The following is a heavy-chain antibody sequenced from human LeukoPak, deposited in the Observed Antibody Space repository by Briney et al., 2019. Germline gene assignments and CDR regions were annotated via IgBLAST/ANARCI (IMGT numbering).Heavy chain of an antibody. Sequence: ASVKVSCKASGYSFTSYYIHWVRQAPGQGLEWMGWMNPNSGNTGYAQKFQGRVTMTRNTSISTAYMELSSLRSEDTAVYYCATFGGSGKRDYWGQGTLVTVSS. CDR2: MNPNSGNT. V-gene: IGHV1-8*02. CDR3: ATFGGSGKRDY. D-gene: IGHD3-10*01. J-gene: IGHJ4*02. CDR1: GYSFTSYY.